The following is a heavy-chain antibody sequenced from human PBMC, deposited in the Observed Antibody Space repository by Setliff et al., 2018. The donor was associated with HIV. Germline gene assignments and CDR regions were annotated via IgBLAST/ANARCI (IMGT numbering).Heavy chain of an antibody. Sequence: PGGSLRLSCAASGFTLSGYWMSWVRQAPGKGLEWVANINQDGSEKYYVDSVKGRFTISRDNAKNSMYLHMNSLRAEDTAVYYCARNRRNPDYWGQGTLVTVSS. J-gene: IGHJ4*02. V-gene: IGHV3-7*01. CDR2: INQDGSEK. CDR3: ARNRRNPDY. CDR1: GFTLSGYW. D-gene: IGHD4-4*01.